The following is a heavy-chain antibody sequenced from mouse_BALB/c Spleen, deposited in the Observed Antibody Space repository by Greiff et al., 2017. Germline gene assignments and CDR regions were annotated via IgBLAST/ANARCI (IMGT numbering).Heavy chain of an antibody. D-gene: IGHD2-2*01. Sequence: EVQLVESGGDLVKPGGSLKLSCAASGFTFSSYGMSWVRQTPDKRLEWVATISSGGSYTYYPDSVKGRFTISRDNAKNTLYLQMSSLKSEDTAMYYCAVQLYYGYDGVYAMDYWGQGTSVTVSS. CDR2: ISSGGSYT. J-gene: IGHJ4*01. V-gene: IGHV5-6*01. CDR3: AVQLYYGYDGVYAMDY. CDR1: GFTFSSYG.